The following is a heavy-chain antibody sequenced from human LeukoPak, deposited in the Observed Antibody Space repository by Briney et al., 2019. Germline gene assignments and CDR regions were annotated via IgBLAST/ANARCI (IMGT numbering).Heavy chain of an antibody. D-gene: IGHD2-2*01. Sequence: PSETLSLTCTVSGGPISSSSYYWGWIRQPPGKGLEWIGSGYYSGSTYYNPSLKSRVTISVDTSKNQFSLKLSSVTAADTAVYYCARITIGYCSSTSCYYFDYWGQGTLVTVSS. CDR2: GYYSGST. CDR3: ARITIGYCSSTSCYYFDY. J-gene: IGHJ4*02. CDR1: GGPISSSSYY. V-gene: IGHV4-39*01.